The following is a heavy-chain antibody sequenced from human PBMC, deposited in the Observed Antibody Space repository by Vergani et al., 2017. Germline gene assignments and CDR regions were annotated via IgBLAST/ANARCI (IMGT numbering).Heavy chain of an antibody. Sequence: EVQLLESGGGLVQPGGSLRLSCAASGFTFSSYAMSWVRQAPGKGLEWVSAISGSGGSTYYADSVKGRFTISRDNSKNTLYLQMNSLRAEDTAVYYCAKDSGPLWWESYWYFDLWGRGTLVTVSS. V-gene: IGHV3-23*01. CDR1: GFTFSSYA. CDR2: ISGSGGST. D-gene: IGHD2-21*01. CDR3: AKDSGPLWWESYWYFDL. J-gene: IGHJ2*01.